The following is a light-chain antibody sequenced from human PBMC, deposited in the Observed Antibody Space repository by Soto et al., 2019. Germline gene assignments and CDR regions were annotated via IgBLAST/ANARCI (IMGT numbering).Light chain of an antibody. J-gene: IGLJ1*01. Sequence: QSVLTQPPSASGTPGQRVTISCSGSSYNIGSNTVNWYQQLPGTAPKLLIYSNNQRPSGVPDRFSGSKSGTSASLAISGLQSEDEADYYCAAWDDSLNRRVFGTGTKVTVL. CDR1: SYNIGSNT. CDR2: SNN. V-gene: IGLV1-44*01. CDR3: AAWDDSLNRRV.